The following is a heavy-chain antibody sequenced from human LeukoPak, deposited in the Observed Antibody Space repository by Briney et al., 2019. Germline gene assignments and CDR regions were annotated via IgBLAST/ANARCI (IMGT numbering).Heavy chain of an antibody. CDR3: VIGEGWQPDY. J-gene: IGHJ4*01. CDR2: IYKSENT. D-gene: IGHD5-24*01. V-gene: IGHV4-59*01. CDR1: GASISSFF. Sequence: SETLSLTCAVSGASISSFFCNWVRQPPGKGLEWIGYIYKSENTNYNPSLKSRVTISGDTSKNEFSLKLTSVTAADTAEYYCVIGEGWQPDYWGQGTLVTVSS.